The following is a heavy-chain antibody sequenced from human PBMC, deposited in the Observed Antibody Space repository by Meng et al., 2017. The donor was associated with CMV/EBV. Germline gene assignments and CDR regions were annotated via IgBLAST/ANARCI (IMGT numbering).Heavy chain of an antibody. D-gene: IGHD2-2*01. CDR2: ITPIFGVA. V-gene: IGHV1-69*13. CDR3: ATGATTSRFRVDY. Sequence: SVKVSCKASGVTFSSCTLSWVRQAPGQGLEWMGGITPIFGVAQYAQNFRGRVTITADEYTNTAYMDVSSLRSEDTAVYYCATGATTSRFRVDYWGQGTLVTVSS. J-gene: IGHJ4*02. CDR1: GVTFSSCT.